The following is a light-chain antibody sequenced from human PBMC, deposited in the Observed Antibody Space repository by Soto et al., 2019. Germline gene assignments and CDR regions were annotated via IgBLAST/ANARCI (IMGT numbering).Light chain of an antibody. CDR2: AAS. V-gene: IGKV1-39*01. Sequence: DIQVTQSPSSLSASVGDRVTITFRTSQNINIFLNWYQQRPGRAPMVVISAASNLESGVPSRFSGRGSGTEFTLTISNLQPGDSALYFCQESYSTPLAFGGGTKVDIK. CDR1: QNINIF. J-gene: IGKJ4*01. CDR3: QESYSTPLA.